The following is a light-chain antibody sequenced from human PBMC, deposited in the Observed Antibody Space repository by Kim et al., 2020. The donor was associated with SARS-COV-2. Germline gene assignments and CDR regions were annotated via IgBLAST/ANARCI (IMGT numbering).Light chain of an antibody. CDR2: QDS. V-gene: IGLV3-1*01. CDR3: QAWDSSTVV. Sequence: SVSPGQTASLTCSGDKLGDKYASWYQQKPGQSPLLVIYQDSKRHSGIPERFSGSNSGNTATLTISGTQAMDEADYYCQAWDSSTVVFGGGTQLTVL. J-gene: IGLJ3*02. CDR1: KLGDKY.